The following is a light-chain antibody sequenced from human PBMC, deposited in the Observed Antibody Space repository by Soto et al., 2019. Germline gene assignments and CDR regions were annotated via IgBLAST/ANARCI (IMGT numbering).Light chain of an antibody. J-gene: IGKJ1*01. Sequence: EIVMTQSPATLSVSPGERATLSCRASQSISINLAWYQQKPGQAPRLLIFGASSRATGIPARFSGGGSGTEFTLTISSLQSEDFAVYYCQQYNTWPSWTFGQGTKVEIK. CDR1: QSISIN. V-gene: IGKV3-15*01. CDR3: QQYNTWPSWT. CDR2: GAS.